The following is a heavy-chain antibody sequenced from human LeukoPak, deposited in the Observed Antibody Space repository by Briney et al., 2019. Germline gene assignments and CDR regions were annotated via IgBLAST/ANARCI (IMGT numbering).Heavy chain of an antibody. Sequence: PGGSLRLSCAASGFTFSSYWMTWVRQPPGQGLEWIGQIFHSGIAHYNPSLKSRVTMSVDTSRSQFSVNLNSVTAADTAVYFCGRAGLGTAYNRFYYYMDVWGKGTTVTVSS. J-gene: IGHJ6*03. D-gene: IGHD6-13*01. CDR1: GFTFSSYW. CDR3: GRAGLGTAYNRFYYYMDV. CDR2: IFHSGIA. V-gene: IGHV4-59*04.